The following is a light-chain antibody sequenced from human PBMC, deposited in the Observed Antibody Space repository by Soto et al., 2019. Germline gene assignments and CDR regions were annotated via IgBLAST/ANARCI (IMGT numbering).Light chain of an antibody. Sequence: IHMTPSPSTLSASVGDRFTISFLASQSISSWLAWYQQKPGKAPKLLIYKASTLKSGVPSRFSGSGSGTEFTLTISSLQPDDFATYYCQHYNSYSEAFGQGTKVDI. CDR1: QSISSW. CDR3: QHYNSYSEA. J-gene: IGKJ1*01. V-gene: IGKV1-5*03. CDR2: KAS.